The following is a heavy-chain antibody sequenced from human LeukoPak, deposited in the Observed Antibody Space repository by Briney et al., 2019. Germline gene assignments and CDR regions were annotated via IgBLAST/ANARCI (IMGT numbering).Heavy chain of an antibody. Sequence: SETLSLTCGVSGGSISNTNWWTWIRQHPGKGLEWIGYIYYSGSTYYNPSLKSRVTISVDTSKNQFSLKLSSVTAADTAVYYCARGLLFSWFDPWGQGTLVTVSS. CDR2: IYYSGST. J-gene: IGHJ5*02. CDR3: ARGLLFSWFDP. V-gene: IGHV4-31*11. CDR1: GGSISNTNW. D-gene: IGHD2-21*02.